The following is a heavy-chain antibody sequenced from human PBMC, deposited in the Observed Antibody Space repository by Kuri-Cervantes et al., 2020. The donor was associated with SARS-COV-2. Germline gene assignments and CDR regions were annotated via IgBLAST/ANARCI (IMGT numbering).Heavy chain of an antibody. CDR3: ARNVKYRQPYYYMDV. V-gene: IGHV4-38-2*01. CDR2: IYHSGST. CDR1: GYSISSGYY. Sequence: ESLKISCAVSGYSISSGYYWGWIRQPPGKGLGWIGSIYHSGSTYYNPSLKSRVTISVDTSKNQFSLKLSSVTAADTAVYYCARNVKYRQPYYYMDVWGKGTTVTVSS. D-gene: IGHD6-6*01. J-gene: IGHJ6*03.